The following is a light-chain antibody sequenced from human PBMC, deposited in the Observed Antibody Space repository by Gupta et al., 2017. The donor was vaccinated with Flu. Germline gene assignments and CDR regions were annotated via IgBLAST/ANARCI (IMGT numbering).Light chain of an antibody. CDR1: SSNIGAGYD. CDR3: QSYDSSLSGSV. Sequence: QSALPQPPSVSGAPGQTVTLSCTGSSSNIGAGYDVHWYQQLPGTAPKLLIYGNSNRPSGVPDRFSGSKSGTSASLAITGLQAEDEADYYCQSYDSSLSGSVFGGGTKLTVL. J-gene: IGLJ3*02. CDR2: GNS. V-gene: IGLV1-40*01.